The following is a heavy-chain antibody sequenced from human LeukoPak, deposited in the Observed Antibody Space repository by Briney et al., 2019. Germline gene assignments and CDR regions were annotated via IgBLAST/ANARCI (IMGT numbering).Heavy chain of an antibody. CDR1: GGTFSSYA. CDR3: GLVILHRPKYYYYYYMDV. V-gene: IGHV1-69*13. J-gene: IGHJ6*03. D-gene: IGHD3-9*01. CDR2: IIPIFGTA. Sequence: ASVKVSCKASGGTFSSYAISWVRQAPRQGLEWMGGIIPIFGTANYAQKFQGRVTITADESTSTAYMELSSLRSEDTAVYYCGLVILHRPKYYYYYYMDVWGKGTTVTISS.